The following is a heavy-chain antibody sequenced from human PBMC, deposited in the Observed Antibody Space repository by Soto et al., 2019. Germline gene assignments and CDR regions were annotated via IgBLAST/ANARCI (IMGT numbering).Heavy chain of an antibody. D-gene: IGHD6-19*01. CDR3: ARGMAVAGHYFDS. CDR2: INHSGST. CDR1: GGSFSGYY. V-gene: IGHV4-34*01. J-gene: IGHJ4*02. Sequence: QVQLQQWGAGLLKPSETLSLTCAVYGGSFSGYYWSWIRQSPGKGLEWIGEINHSGSTNYNPSLKSRVTISLDKXKNQFSLKLSSVTAADTTVYYCARGMAVAGHYFDSWGQGTLVTVSS.